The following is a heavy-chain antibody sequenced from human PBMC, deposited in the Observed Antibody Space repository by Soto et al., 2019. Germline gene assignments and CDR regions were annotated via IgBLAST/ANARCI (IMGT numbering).Heavy chain of an antibody. D-gene: IGHD3-22*01. Sequence: PGGSLRLSCAASGFSFSRYGLHWVRQAPGKGLEWVAVIWSDGSYNYYADSVKGRFTISRDNSKNTLYLQMNSLRAEDTAVYYCARDPASFDSSFVAFDIWGQGTMVTVSS. J-gene: IGHJ3*02. CDR3: ARDPASFDSSFVAFDI. CDR1: GFSFSRYG. V-gene: IGHV3-33*01. CDR2: IWSDGSYN.